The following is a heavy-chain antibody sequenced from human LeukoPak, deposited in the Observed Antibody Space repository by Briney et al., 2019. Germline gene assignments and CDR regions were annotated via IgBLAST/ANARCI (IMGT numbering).Heavy chain of an antibody. CDR3: ARDRWKQQLVRDNWFDP. J-gene: IGHJ5*02. V-gene: IGHV3-30*03. D-gene: IGHD6-13*01. CDR2: ISHDGNDR. Sequence: PGRSLRLSCAASGFTFSSYDMHWVRQAPGKGLEWVAVISHDGNDRYYADSVKGRFTVSRDHSKSTLYLQMNSLRAEDTAVYYCARDRWKQQLVRDNWFDPWGQGTLVTVSS. CDR1: GFTFSSYD.